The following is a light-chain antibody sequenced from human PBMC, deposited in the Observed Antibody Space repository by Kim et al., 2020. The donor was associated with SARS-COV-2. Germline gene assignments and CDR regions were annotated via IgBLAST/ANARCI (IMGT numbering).Light chain of an antibody. V-gene: IGLV3-19*01. CDR2: GKN. CDR1: SLRIYY. Sequence: ALGQTVRITCQGDSLRIYYASWYQQKPGQAPILVIYGKNNRPSGIPDRFSGSSSGNTASLTISGAQAEDEADYYCNSRDNNANSWVFGAGTKLTVL. J-gene: IGLJ3*02. CDR3: NSRDNNANSWV.